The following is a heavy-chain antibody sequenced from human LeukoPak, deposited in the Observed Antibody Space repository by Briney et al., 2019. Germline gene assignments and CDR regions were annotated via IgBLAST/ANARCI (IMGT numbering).Heavy chain of an antibody. D-gene: IGHD3-22*01. CDR1: GFTFDDYA. J-gene: IGHJ4*02. CDR2: ISWNSGSI. CDR3: VEDYDSSGYYPEY. V-gene: IGHV3-9*01. Sequence: GRSLRLSCAASGFTFDDYAMHWVRQAPGKGLEWVSGISWNSGSIGYADSVKGRFTISRDNAKNSLYLQMNSLRAEDTALYYCVEDYDSSGYYPEYWGQGTLVTVSS.